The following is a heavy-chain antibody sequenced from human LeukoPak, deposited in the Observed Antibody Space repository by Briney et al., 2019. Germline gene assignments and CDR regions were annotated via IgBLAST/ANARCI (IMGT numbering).Heavy chain of an antibody. D-gene: IGHD1-20*01. CDR1: RFPFSIYD. V-gene: IGHV3-48*03. Sequence: GGSLRLSCVVSRFPFSIYDMNWVGQAPGKGLEWVSNIHSSGTVKYYSDSVKGRFSISRDNAKSSLYLQMNSLRVEDTAVYYCALLTVSSDFDYWGQGALVTVSS. CDR3: ALLTVSSDFDY. CDR2: IHSSGTVK. J-gene: IGHJ4*02.